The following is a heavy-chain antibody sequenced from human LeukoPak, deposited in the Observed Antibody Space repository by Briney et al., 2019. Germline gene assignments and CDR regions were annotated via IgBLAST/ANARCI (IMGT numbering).Heavy chain of an antibody. CDR2: IYSGGST. D-gene: IGHD6-6*01. CDR3: ATDSSSSSYY. Sequence: GGSLRLSCAASGFTVSSNYMSWARQAPGKGLEWVSVIYSGGSTYYADSVKGRFTISRDNSKNTLYLQMNSLKTEDTAVYYCATDSSSSSYYWGQGTLVTVSS. J-gene: IGHJ4*02. V-gene: IGHV3-53*01. CDR1: GFTVSSNY.